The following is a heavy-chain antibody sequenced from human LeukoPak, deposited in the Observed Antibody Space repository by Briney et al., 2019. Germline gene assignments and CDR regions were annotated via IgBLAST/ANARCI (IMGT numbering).Heavy chain of an antibody. D-gene: IGHD3-22*01. V-gene: IGHV4-31*03. J-gene: IGHJ3*02. CDR3: ARYYYDSSGVDAFDI. Sequence: PSETLSLTCTVSGGSISSGGYYWSWIRQHPGKGLEWIGYIYYSGSTYYNPSVKSRVTISVDTFKSQFSLKLSSVTAADTAVYYCARYYYDSSGVDAFDIWGQGTMVTVSS. CDR2: IYYSGST. CDR1: GGSISSGGYY.